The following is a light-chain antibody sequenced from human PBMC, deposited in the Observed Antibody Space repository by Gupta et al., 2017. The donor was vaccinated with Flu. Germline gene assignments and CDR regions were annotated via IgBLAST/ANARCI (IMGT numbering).Light chain of an antibody. J-gene: IGKJ2*01. Sequence: EIVLTQSPATLSLSPGESATLSCRASQSVSSSYLAWYQQKPGQAPRLLIYGASSRATGIPDRCSGSGSGTDFTLTISRLEPEDFAVYYCQQYGRSPPYTFGQGTKLEIK. CDR3: QQYGRSPPYT. V-gene: IGKV3-20*01. CDR1: QSVSSSY. CDR2: GAS.